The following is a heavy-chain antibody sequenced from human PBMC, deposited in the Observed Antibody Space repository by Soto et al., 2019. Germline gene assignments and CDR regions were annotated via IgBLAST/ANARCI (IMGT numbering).Heavy chain of an antibody. V-gene: IGHV1-69*01. CDR3: ARGKGAGSNWFDP. CDR2: IIPIFGTA. Sequence: QVQLVQSGAEVKKPGSSVKVSCKASGGTFRSYALSWVRQDPGQGLEWMGGIIPIFGTANYAQKFQGRVTITADESTSTAYMERSSLRSEDTAVYYCARGKGAGSNWFDPWGQGTLVTVSS. CDR1: GGTFRSYA. J-gene: IGHJ5*02.